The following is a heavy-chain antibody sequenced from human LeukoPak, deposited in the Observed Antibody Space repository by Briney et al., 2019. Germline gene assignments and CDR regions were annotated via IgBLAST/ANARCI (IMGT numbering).Heavy chain of an antibody. Sequence: GGSLRLSCAASGFTFSSYAMHWVRQAPGKGLEWVAVISYDGSNKYYADSVKGRFTISRDNSKNTLYLQMNSLRAEDTAVYYCARGVASRNSYFDSWGQETLVTVSS. J-gene: IGHJ4*02. V-gene: IGHV3-30*04. CDR3: ARGVASRNSYFDS. CDR1: GFTFSSYA. CDR2: ISYDGSNK. D-gene: IGHD5/OR15-5a*01.